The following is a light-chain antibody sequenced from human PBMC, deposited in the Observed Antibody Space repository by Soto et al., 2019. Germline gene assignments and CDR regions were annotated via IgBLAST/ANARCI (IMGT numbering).Light chain of an antibody. Sequence: QPVLTQSPSASASLGASVKLTCTLSSGHSCYAIAWHQQQPEKGPRYLMKLNSDGSHSQGDGIPDRFSGSSSGAERYLTISSLQSEDEADYYCQTWGTGIQVFGGGTKLTVL. V-gene: IGLV4-69*01. CDR1: SGHSCYA. J-gene: IGLJ2*01. CDR3: QTWGTGIQV. CDR2: LNSDGSH.